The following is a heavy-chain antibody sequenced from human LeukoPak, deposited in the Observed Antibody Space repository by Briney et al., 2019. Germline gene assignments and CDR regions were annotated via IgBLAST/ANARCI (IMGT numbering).Heavy chain of an antibody. CDR2: IYPGDSDT. D-gene: IGHD2-2*01. V-gene: IGHV5-51*01. CDR1: GYSFTSYW. CDR3: TPYCSNTSCDADY. Sequence: NLGESLKISCKGSGYSFTSYWIGWVRQMPGKGLEWMGIIYPGDSDTGYSPSFQGQVTISADKSISTAYLQWSSLKASDTAMYYCTPYCSNTSCDADYWGQGTLVTVSS. J-gene: IGHJ4*02.